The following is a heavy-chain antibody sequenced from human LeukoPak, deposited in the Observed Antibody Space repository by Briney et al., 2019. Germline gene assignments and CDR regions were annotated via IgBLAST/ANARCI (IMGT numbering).Heavy chain of an antibody. Sequence: ASVKVSCKASGYTFTSYGISWVRQAPGQGLEWMGWISAYNGNTNYAQKLQGRVTMTTDTSTSTAYMELRSLRSDDTAVYYCARENPNYDFWSGYHFDPWGQGTLVTVSS. CDR1: GYTFTSYG. D-gene: IGHD3-3*01. CDR2: ISAYNGNT. CDR3: ARENPNYDFWSGYHFDP. V-gene: IGHV1-18*01. J-gene: IGHJ5*02.